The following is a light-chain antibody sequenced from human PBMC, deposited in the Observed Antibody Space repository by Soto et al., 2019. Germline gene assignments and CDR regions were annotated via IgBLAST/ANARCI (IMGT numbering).Light chain of an antibody. CDR2: SAS. V-gene: IGKV1-39*01. Sequence: DPPMTQSPSSLSASVGDRVTITCRASQTISSYLNWYQQKPGKAPNLLIYSASRLQSGVPSRFSGSGSGTDFTLTISSLQLEDFATYYCQQTYSTPYSFGQGTKLEI. CDR1: QTISSY. CDR3: QQTYSTPYS. J-gene: IGKJ2*03.